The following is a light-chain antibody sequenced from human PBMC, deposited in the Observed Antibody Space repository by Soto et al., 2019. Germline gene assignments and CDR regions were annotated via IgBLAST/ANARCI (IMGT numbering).Light chain of an antibody. Sequence: DIVMTQSPDSLAVSLGERATINCKSSQSVLYSSNNKNYLAWYQQKPGQPPKLLIYWASTRESGVPDRFSGSGSGTDFTLTISSLQAEDVAVYYCQQYHSWPPTFGQGTKVDIK. CDR1: QSVLYSSNNKNY. V-gene: IGKV4-1*01. J-gene: IGKJ1*01. CDR2: WAS. CDR3: QQYHSWPPT.